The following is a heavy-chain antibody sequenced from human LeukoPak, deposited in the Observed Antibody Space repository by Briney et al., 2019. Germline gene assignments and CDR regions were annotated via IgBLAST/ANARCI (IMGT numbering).Heavy chain of an antibody. Sequence: SETLSLTCAVYAGSFSGYYWSWIRQPAGKGLEWIGRIYTSGSTNYNPSLKSRVTISVDTSKNQFSLKLSSVTAADTAVYYCASTYYYGSGSYGYWGQGTLVTVSS. D-gene: IGHD3-10*01. V-gene: IGHV4-59*10. J-gene: IGHJ4*02. CDR1: AGSFSGYY. CDR3: ASTYYYGSGSYGY. CDR2: IYTSGST.